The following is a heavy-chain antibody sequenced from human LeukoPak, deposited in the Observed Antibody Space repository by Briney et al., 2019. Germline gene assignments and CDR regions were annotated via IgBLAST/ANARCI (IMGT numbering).Heavy chain of an antibody. Sequence: SETLSLTCAVYGGSFSGYYWSWIRQPPGKGLEWIGEINHSGSTNYKPSLKSRVTISVDTSKNQFSLKLSSVTAADTAVYYCARGALAAAGTFDYWGQGTLVTVSS. CDR3: ARGALAAAGTFDY. CDR2: INHSGST. D-gene: IGHD6-13*01. V-gene: IGHV4-34*01. CDR1: GGSFSGYY. J-gene: IGHJ4*02.